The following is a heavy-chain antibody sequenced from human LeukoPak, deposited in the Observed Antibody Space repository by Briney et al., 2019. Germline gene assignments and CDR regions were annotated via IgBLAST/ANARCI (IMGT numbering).Heavy chain of an antibody. V-gene: IGHV3-30*18. Sequence: GGSLRLSCAASGFTFSSYGMHWVRQVPGKGLEWVAVISYDGSNKYYADSVKGRFTISRDNSKNTLYLQMNSLRAEDTAVYYCAKDPQHYYGSGSYIDYWGQGTLVTVSS. CDR3: AKDPQHYYGSGSYIDY. J-gene: IGHJ4*02. CDR2: ISYDGSNK. D-gene: IGHD3-10*01. CDR1: GFTFSSYG.